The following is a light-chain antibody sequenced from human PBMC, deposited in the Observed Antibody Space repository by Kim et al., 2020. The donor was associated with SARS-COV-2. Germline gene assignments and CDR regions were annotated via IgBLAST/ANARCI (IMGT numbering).Light chain of an antibody. J-gene: IGLJ2*01. CDR2: GKN. V-gene: IGLV3-19*01. CDR1: SLRSYY. CDR3: NSRDSSGNHQVV. Sequence: SSELTQDPAVSVALGQTVRITCQGDSLRSYYASWYQQKPGQAPVLVIYGKNNRPSVIPDRFSGSSSGNTASLTITGAQAEDEADYYCNSRDSSGNHQVVFGGGTKLTVL.